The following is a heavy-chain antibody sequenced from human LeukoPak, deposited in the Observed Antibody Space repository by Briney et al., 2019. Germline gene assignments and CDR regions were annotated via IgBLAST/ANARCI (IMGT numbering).Heavy chain of an antibody. CDR1: GYTFTSYY. D-gene: IGHD3-22*01. J-gene: IGHJ4*02. Sequence: ASVKVSCKASGYTFTSYYMHWVRQAPGQGLEWMGIINPSGGSTSYAQKFQGRVTMTTDTSTSTAYMELRSLRSDDTAVYYCARVGSATYYDIFDYWGQGTLVAVSS. CDR3: ARVGSATYYDIFDY. V-gene: IGHV1-46*01. CDR2: INPSGGST.